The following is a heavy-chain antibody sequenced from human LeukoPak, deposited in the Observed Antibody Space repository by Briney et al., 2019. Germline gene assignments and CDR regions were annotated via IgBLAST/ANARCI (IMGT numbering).Heavy chain of an antibody. CDR1: GYSISSGYY. D-gene: IGHD1-26*01. V-gene: IGHV4-38-2*02. CDR3: TREVRSAWASFDP. J-gene: IGHJ5*02. CDR2: IHYSARI. Sequence: TSETLSLTCTVSGYSISSGYYWGWIRPPPGKGLEWIGSIHYSARIYYNPSLKSRLTISPDTSKNQFSLKLTSVTAADTAVYYCTREVRSAWASFDPWGQGTLVIVSS.